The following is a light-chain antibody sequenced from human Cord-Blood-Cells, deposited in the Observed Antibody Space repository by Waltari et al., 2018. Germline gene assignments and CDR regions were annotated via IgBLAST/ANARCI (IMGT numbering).Light chain of an antibody. Sequence: QSVLPQPPSASGAPGQRVTISCSGSSSNIGSNTVNWYQQPPGTAPKLLIYRNNQRPSGVPDRFSGSKSGTSASLAISGLQAEDEADYYCAAWDDSLNGYVFGTGTKVTVL. CDR1: SSNIGSNT. CDR2: RNN. V-gene: IGLV1-44*01. J-gene: IGLJ1*01. CDR3: AAWDDSLNGYV.